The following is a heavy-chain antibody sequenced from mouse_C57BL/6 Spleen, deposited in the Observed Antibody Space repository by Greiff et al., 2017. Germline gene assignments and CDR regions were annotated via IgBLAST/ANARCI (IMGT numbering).Heavy chain of an antibody. CDR2: IYPGDGDT. D-gene: IGHD1-1*01. J-gene: IGHJ2*01. CDR3: ARPMDYGSSYFDY. Sequence: VQLQQSGPELVKPGASVKISCKASGYAFSSSWMNWVKQRPGKGLEWIGRIYPGDGDTNYNGKFKGKATLTADKSSSTAYMQLSSLTSEDSAVYFCARPMDYGSSYFDYWGQGTTLTVSS. CDR1: GYAFSSSW. V-gene: IGHV1-82*01.